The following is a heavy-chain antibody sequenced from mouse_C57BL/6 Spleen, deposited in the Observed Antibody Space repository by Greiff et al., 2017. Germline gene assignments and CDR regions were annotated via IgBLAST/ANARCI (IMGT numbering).Heavy chain of an antibody. CDR1: GYTFTSYW. V-gene: IGHV1-5*01. J-gene: IGHJ3*01. CDR3: TRGELLRYPSWFAY. Sequence: EVQLQQSGTVLARPGASVKMSCKTSGYTFTSYWMHWVKQRPGQGLEWIGAIYPGNSDTSYNQKFKGKAKLTAVTSASTAYMELSSLTNEDSAVYYCTRGELLRYPSWFAYWGQGTLVTVSA. CDR2: IYPGNSDT. D-gene: IGHD1-1*01.